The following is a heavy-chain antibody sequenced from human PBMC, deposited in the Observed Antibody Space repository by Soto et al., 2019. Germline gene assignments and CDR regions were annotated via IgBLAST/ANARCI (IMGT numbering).Heavy chain of an antibody. CDR2: IYYSGTT. D-gene: IGHD6-19*01. CDR3: ARESVASGSGANDYYYGADV. Sequence: SETLSLTCAVYGGSFSGYYWSWMRQPPGKGLEWIGFIYYSGTTKYNPSLKSRVTISVDTAKNQFSLNLRSVTAADTAVYYCARESVASGSGANDYYYGADVWGQGTTDTVSS. V-gene: IGHV4-59*01. CDR1: GGSFSGYY. J-gene: IGHJ6*02.